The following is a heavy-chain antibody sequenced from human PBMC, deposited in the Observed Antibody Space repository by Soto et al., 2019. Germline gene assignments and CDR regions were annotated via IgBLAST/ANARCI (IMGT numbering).Heavy chain of an antibody. CDR1: GFTFSTYP. Sequence: GGSLRLSCAASGFTFSTYPMSWVRQAPGKGLEWVSGISSSGISTYYTDSVKGRFTISRDNSKNTVFLQMNSLRDEDTAVYYCVKPPVITASYYYDMDVWGQGTTVTVSS. CDR2: ISSSGIST. J-gene: IGHJ6*02. V-gene: IGHV3-23*01. D-gene: IGHD4-4*01. CDR3: VKPPVITASYYYDMDV.